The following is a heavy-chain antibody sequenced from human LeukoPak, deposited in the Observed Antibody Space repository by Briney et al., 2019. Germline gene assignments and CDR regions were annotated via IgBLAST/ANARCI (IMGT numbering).Heavy chain of an antibody. Sequence: SETLSLTCTVSGGSISSSSYYWGWIRQPPGKGLEWIGSIYYSGSTYYNPSLKSRVTISVDTSKNQFSLKLSSVTAADTAVYYCARQIFQWLVSNWGQGTLVTVSS. J-gene: IGHJ4*02. D-gene: IGHD6-19*01. CDR1: GGSISSSSYY. CDR2: IYYSGST. CDR3: ARQIFQWLVSN. V-gene: IGHV4-39*01.